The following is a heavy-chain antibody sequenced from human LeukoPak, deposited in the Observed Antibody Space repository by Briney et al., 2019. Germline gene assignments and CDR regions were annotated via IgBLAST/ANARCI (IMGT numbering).Heavy chain of an antibody. Sequence: GGSLRLSCAASGFTFYTYGMHWVRQAPGRGLEYVSGIGPDGGTTYYANSVKGRFTISRDNSKYMLYLQMGSLTADDMAVYYCARGAQLTDYWGQGTLVTVSS. CDR3: ARGAQLTDY. CDR1: GFTFYTYG. CDR2: IGPDGGTT. D-gene: IGHD6-13*01. V-gene: IGHV3-64*01. J-gene: IGHJ4*02.